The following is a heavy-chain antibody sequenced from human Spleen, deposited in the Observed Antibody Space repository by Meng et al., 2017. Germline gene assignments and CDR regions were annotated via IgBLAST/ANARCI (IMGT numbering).Heavy chain of an antibody. Sequence: QLALQDAGPGLVKPSETLSLTCTVCGGSISSSSYYWGWIRQPPGKGLEWIGSIYYSGSTYYNPSLKSRVTISVDTSKNQFSLKLSSVTAADTAVYYCARANYYYDSSGYFQHWGQGTLVTVSS. V-gene: IGHV4-39*07. J-gene: IGHJ1*01. CDR1: GGSISSSSYY. CDR3: ARANYYYDSSGYFQH. CDR2: IYYSGST. D-gene: IGHD3-22*01.